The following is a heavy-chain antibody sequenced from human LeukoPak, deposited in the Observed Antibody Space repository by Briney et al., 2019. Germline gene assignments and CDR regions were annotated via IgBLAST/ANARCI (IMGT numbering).Heavy chain of an antibody. V-gene: IGHV1-46*03. CDR3: ASSIAAAGTGFDY. CDR2: INPSGGST. D-gene: IGHD6-13*01. Sequence: ASVKVSCKASGYTFTSYYMHWVRQAPGQGLEWMGIINPSGGSTSYAQKFQGRVTMTRDTSTSTVYMELSSLRSKDTAVYYCASSIAAAGTGFDYWGQGTLVTVSS. CDR1: GYTFTSYY. J-gene: IGHJ4*02.